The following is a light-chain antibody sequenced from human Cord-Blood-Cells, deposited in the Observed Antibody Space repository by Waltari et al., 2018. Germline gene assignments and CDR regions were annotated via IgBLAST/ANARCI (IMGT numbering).Light chain of an antibody. CDR1: QGISSY. J-gene: IGKJ1*01. Sequence: AIRMTQSPSSFSASTGDRVTITCRASQGISSYLAWYKQKPGNAPKLLIYAASTLQSGVPSRFSGSGSGTDFTLTISCLQSEDFATYYCQQYYSYPQTFGQGTKVEIK. V-gene: IGKV1-8*01. CDR2: AAS. CDR3: QQYYSYPQT.